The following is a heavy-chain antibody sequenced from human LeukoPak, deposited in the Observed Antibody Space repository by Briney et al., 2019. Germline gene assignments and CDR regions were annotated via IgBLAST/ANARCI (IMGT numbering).Heavy chain of an antibody. J-gene: IGHJ6*03. CDR1: GGTFSSYA. CDR3: ARAGAALDYYYYMDV. CDR2: IIPIFGTA. V-gene: IGHV1-69*05. Sequence: GASVKVSCKASGGTFSSYAISWVRQAPGQGLEWMGGIIPIFGTANYAQKFQGRVTITTDESTSTAYMELSSLRSEDTAVYYCARAGAALDYYYYMDVWGKGTTVTVSS. D-gene: IGHD6-6*01.